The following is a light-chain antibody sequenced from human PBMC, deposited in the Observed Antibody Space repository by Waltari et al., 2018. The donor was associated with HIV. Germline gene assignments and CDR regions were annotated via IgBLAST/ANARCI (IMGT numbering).Light chain of an antibody. CDR1: RRLLYSSNNKDY. J-gene: IGKJ2*01. Sequence: DVVMTQSPDSLAVSVGERATRNCKSSRRLLYSSNNKDYLAWYQQKPGQRPKLLIYWASTRGSGVPDRFSGSGSGTDFTLTITSLQAEDVAVYYCQQYYSVPYTFGQGTKLEIK. CDR2: WAS. V-gene: IGKV4-1*01. CDR3: QQYYSVPYT.